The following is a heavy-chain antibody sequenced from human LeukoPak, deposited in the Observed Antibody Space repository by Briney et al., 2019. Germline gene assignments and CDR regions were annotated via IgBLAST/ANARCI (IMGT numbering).Heavy chain of an antibody. D-gene: IGHD6-19*01. CDR3: ARDRVAVAGSYMDV. J-gene: IGHJ6*03. Sequence: ASVKVSCKASGYTFTGYYMDWVRQAPGQGLEWMGWINPNSGGTNYAQKFQGRVTMTRDTSISTAYMELSRLRSDDTAVYYCARDRVAVAGSYMDVWGKGTTVTVSS. CDR2: INPNSGGT. V-gene: IGHV1-2*02. CDR1: GYTFTGYY.